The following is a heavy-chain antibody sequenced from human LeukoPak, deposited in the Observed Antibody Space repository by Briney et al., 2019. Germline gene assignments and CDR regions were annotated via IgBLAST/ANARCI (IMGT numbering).Heavy chain of an antibody. D-gene: IGHD4-17*01. CDR3: ARRGSPQTKTTVTTGEYFQH. CDR2: ISSSSSTI. J-gene: IGHJ1*01. Sequence: GGSLRLSCAASGFTFSSYSMNWVRQAPGKGLEWVSYISSSSSTIYYADSVKGRFTISRDNAKNSLYLQMNSLRAEDTAVYYCARRGSPQTKTTVTTGEYFQHWGQGTLVTVSS. CDR1: GFTFSSYS. V-gene: IGHV3-48*04.